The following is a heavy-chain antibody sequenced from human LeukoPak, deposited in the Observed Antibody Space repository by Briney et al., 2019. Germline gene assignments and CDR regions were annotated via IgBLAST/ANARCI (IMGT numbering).Heavy chain of an antibody. CDR3: VRVPPGTTIYAY. Sequence: SVKVSCKASGGTFSSYAISWVRQAPGQGLEWMGGIIPIFGTANYAQKFQGRVTITADESTSTAYMELSSLRSEDTAIYYCVRVPPGTTIYAYWGQGTLVTVSS. CDR2: IIPIFGTA. J-gene: IGHJ4*02. CDR1: GGTFSSYA. V-gene: IGHV1-69*13. D-gene: IGHD1-14*01.